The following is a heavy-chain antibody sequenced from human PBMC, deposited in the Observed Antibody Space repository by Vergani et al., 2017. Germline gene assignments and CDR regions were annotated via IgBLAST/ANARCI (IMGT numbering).Heavy chain of an antibody. CDR2: ISYDGSNK. CDR1: GFTFSSYG. CDR3: ARGGYYFEDAFDI. Sequence: VQLVESGGGLVQPGGSLRLSCAASGFTFSSYGMHWVRQAPGKGLEWVAVISYDGSNKYYADSVKGRFTISRDNSKNTLYLQMNSLRAEDTAVYYCARGGYYFEDAFDIWGQGTTVTVSS. V-gene: IGHV3-30*03. D-gene: IGHD3-22*01. J-gene: IGHJ3*02.